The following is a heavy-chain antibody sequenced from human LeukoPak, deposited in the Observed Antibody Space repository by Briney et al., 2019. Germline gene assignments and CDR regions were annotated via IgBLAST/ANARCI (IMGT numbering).Heavy chain of an antibody. V-gene: IGHV4-39*07. D-gene: IGHD4-17*01. CDR1: GGSISISNYY. Sequence: PSETLSLTCTVSGGSISISNYYWGWIRQPPGKGLEWIGSMSYSGRTYYNPSLKTRVTVSLDTSKNQFSLNLISVTAADTAVYYCARSPQGTATTANWLDPWGQGTLVTVS. CDR3: ARSPQGTATTANWLDP. CDR2: MSYSGRT. J-gene: IGHJ5*02.